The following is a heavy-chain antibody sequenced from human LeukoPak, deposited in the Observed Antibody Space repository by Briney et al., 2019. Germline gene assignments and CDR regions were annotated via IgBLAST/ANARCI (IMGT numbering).Heavy chain of an antibody. Sequence: PGGSLRLSCAASGFTFSSYAMHWVRQAPGKGLEWVAVISYGGSNKYYADSVKGRFTISRDNSKNTLYLQMNSLRAEDTAVYYCARDNPLYGGNLYYYYGMDVWGQGTTVTVSS. V-gene: IGHV3-30*04. CDR1: GFTFSSYA. CDR2: ISYGGSNK. J-gene: IGHJ6*02. CDR3: ARDNPLYGGNLYYYYGMDV. D-gene: IGHD4-23*01.